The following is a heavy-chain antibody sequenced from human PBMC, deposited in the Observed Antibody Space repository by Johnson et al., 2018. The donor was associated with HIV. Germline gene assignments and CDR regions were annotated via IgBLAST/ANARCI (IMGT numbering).Heavy chain of an antibody. CDR2: IRSKTAGGEI. Sequence: VQLVESGGGLVQPGGSLTVSCAASGMAFSNLWMNWVRQAPGKGLEWVGRIRSKTAGGEIEYAAPVKGRFTSSRANAKNTLYLQMNSLGAEDTAVYYCARDGYSSGWYGNDAFDIWGQGTMVTVSS. D-gene: IGHD6-19*01. CDR1: GMAFSNLW. CDR3: ARDGYSSGWYGNDAFDI. V-gene: IGHV3-15*01. J-gene: IGHJ3*02.